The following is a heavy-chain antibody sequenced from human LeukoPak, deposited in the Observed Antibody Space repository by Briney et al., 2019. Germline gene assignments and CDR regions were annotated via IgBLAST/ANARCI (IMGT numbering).Heavy chain of an antibody. CDR2: INHSGST. CDR1: GWSFSGYY. V-gene: IGHV4-34*01. J-gene: IGHJ3*02. D-gene: IGHD6-13*01. CDR3: ARDAEGYSSSSRHDAFDI. Sequence: PSETLSLTCAVYGWSFSGYYWSWIRQPPGKGLEWIGEINHSGSTNYNPSLKSRVTISVDTSKNQFSLKLSSVTAADTAVYYCARDAEGYSSSSRHDAFDIWGQGTMVTVSS.